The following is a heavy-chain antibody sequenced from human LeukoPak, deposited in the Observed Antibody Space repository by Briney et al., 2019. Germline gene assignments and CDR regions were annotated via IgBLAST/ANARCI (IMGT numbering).Heavy chain of an antibody. D-gene: IGHD3-10*01. V-gene: IGHV3-21*01. CDR1: GFTFSSYS. Sequence: GGSLRLSCAASGFTFSSYSMNWVRQAPGKGLEWVSSISSSSRSSSSYIYYADSVKGRFTISRDNAKNSLYLQMNSLRAEDTAVYYCARDGGSGLYYFDYWGQGTLVTVSS. CDR3: ARDGGSGLYYFDY. CDR2: ISSSSRSSSSYI. J-gene: IGHJ4*02.